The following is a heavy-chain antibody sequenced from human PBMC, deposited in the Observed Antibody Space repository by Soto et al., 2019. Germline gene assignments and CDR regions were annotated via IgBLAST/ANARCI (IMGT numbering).Heavy chain of an antibody. D-gene: IGHD1-26*01. CDR3: ARHVMGARGWVDEPF. Sequence: EVQLVQSGAEVKKPGESLRISCKGSGYSFTSYWISWVRQMPGKGLEWMGRIDPSDSYTNYSPSFQGHVTISADKSITAASLQGSSLKASDTAMYYCARHVMGARGWVDEPFWGQGTLVTVSS. CDR1: GYSFTSYW. V-gene: IGHV5-10-1*01. CDR2: IDPSDSYT. J-gene: IGHJ4*02.